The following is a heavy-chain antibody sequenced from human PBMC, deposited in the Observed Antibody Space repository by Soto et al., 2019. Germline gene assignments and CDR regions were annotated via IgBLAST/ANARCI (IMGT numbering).Heavy chain of an antibody. D-gene: IGHD3-10*01. CDR2: TYYRSKWYN. CDR1: GDSVSSNSAA. V-gene: IGHV6-1*01. J-gene: IGHJ6*03. CDR3: AREHQVRGVIFGYYYYYMDV. Sequence: PSQTLSLTCAISGDSVSSNSAAWNWIRQSPSRGLEWLGRTYYRSKWYNDYAVSVKSRITINPDTSKNQFSLQLNSVTPEDTAVYYCAREHQVRGVIFGYYYYYMDVWGKGTTVTVSS.